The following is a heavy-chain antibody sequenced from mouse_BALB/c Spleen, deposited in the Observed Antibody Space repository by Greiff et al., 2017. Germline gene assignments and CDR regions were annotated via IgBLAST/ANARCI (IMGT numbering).Heavy chain of an antibody. Sequence: VQLQQPGAELVRPGASVKLSCKASGYTFTSYWINWVKQRPGQGLEWIGNIYPSDSYTNYNQKFKDKATLTVDKSSSTAYMQLSSPTSEDSAVYYCTSLGGNGFAYWGQGTLVTVSA. CDR1: GYTFTSYW. V-gene: IGHV1-69*02. CDR2: IYPSDSYT. CDR3: TSLGGNGFAY. D-gene: IGHD4-1*01. J-gene: IGHJ3*01.